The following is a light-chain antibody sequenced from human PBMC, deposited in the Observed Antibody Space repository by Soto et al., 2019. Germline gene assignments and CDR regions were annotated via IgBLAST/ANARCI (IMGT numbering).Light chain of an antibody. Sequence: EIVLTQSPGTLSLSPGERATLSCRASQSVGSNYLAWYQQKPGQAPRVLIFAASSRVAGIPDRFSGSGSGSDFTLTISRLEPEDSAVYYCQQYGTPPWTFGQGTKVEIK. CDR2: AAS. V-gene: IGKV3-20*01. CDR1: QSVGSNY. J-gene: IGKJ1*01. CDR3: QQYGTPPWT.